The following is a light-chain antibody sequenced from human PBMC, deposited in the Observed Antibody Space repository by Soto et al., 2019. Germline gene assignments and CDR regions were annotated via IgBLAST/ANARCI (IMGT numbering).Light chain of an antibody. V-gene: IGKV1-9*01. CDR1: QGISTF. CDR2: AAS. Sequence: DIQLTQSPSFLSASVGDRVTITCRASQGISTFLAWYQQRPGKAPKLLIYAASTLQSVVPSRFSGIGSGTEFTLTISSLQPEDFATYYCQQVISYPPGFGPGTKVDIK. J-gene: IGKJ3*01. CDR3: QQVISYPPG.